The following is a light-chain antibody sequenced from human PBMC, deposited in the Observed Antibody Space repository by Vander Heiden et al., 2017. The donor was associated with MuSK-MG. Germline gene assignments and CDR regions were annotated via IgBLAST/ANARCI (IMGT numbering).Light chain of an antibody. CDR3: CSYAGNDNWV. CDR1: ISAVGNYHY. J-gene: IGLJ3*02. Sequence: HSALTQPRSVSGSPGQSVTISFTGTISAVGNYHYVSWYQQHQGKAPKLIIYDGRKGPAGVPDRFSGSKSGNTASMTISGLQAEDEADYYGCSYAGNDNWVFGGGTKLTVV. V-gene: IGLV2-11*01. CDR2: DGR.